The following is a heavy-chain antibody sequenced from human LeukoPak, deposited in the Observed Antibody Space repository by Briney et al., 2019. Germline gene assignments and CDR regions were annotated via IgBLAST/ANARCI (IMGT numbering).Heavy chain of an antibody. Sequence: GGSLRLSCAASGFTFSSYEMNWVRQAPGKGLEWVSYISSGSTIYDADSVKGRFTISRDSAKNSLYLQMNSLRAEDTAVYYCARESIAVAGAPFDYWGQGTLVTVSS. D-gene: IGHD6-19*01. CDR1: GFTFSSYE. V-gene: IGHV3-48*03. CDR2: ISSGSTI. J-gene: IGHJ4*02. CDR3: ARESIAVAGAPFDY.